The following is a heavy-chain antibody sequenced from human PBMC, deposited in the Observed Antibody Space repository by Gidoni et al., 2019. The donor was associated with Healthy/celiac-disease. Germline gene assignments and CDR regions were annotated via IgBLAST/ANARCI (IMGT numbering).Heavy chain of an antibody. CDR1: GGSIRSGGYY. J-gene: IGHJ4*02. CDR2: IYYSGSP. V-gene: IGHV4-31*03. Sequence: QVQLQESGPGLVKPSQTLSLTCTVSGGSIRSGGYYWSWIRQHPGKGLEWIGYIYYSGSPYYNPSLKSRVTITVDTSKNQFSLKLSSVTAADTAVYYCARVKVTGSYPIDYWGQGTLVTVSS. D-gene: IGHD3-10*01. CDR3: ARVKVTGSYPIDY.